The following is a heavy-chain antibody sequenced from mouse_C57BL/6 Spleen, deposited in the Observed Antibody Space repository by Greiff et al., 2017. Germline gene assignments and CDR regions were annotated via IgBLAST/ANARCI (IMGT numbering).Heavy chain of an antibody. CDR2: ISLKSDNYAT. V-gene: IGHV6-3*01. CDR3: TDDYSNPFDV. D-gene: IGHD2-5*01. J-gene: IGHJ1*03. Sequence: EVKVVESGGGLVQPGGSLTLSCVASGFTFSNYWMNWVRQSPEKGLEWVAQISLKSDNYATHYAESGKGRFTISRDDSKSSVYLQRNNLRAEDTGIYYCTDDYSNPFDVWGTGTTVTVSS. CDR1: GFTFSNYW.